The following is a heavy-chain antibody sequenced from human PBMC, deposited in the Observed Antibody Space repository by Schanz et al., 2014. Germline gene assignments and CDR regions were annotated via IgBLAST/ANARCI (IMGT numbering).Heavy chain of an antibody. D-gene: IGHD2-8*02. Sequence: VQLVDSGGGLVKPGGSLRLSCAASGFTFTNYAMSWVRQAPGKGLEWVSLISDSGDTAYYADSVKGRFTISRDNFKGALYLQMSSLRAEDTAVYYCAKSLESCPGGRCSRGYFDYWGQGTLVTVSS. J-gene: IGHJ4*02. V-gene: IGHV3-23*04. CDR1: GFTFTNYA. CDR2: ISDSGDTA. CDR3: AKSLESCPGGRCSRGYFDY.